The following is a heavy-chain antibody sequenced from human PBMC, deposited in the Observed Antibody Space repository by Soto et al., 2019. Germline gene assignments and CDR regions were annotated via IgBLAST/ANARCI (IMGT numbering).Heavy chain of an antibody. J-gene: IGHJ4*02. Sequence: QVPLVESGGGVVQPGRSLRLSCAASGFTFSSYGMHWVRQAPGKGLEWVAVISYDGINKYYADSVKGRFTISRDNSXNTLYLQMHSLRAEDTAVYYCAKSVYNWNDGFFDYWGQGTLVTVSS. CDR2: ISYDGINK. V-gene: IGHV3-30*18. D-gene: IGHD1-1*01. CDR1: GFTFSSYG. CDR3: AKSVYNWNDGFFDY.